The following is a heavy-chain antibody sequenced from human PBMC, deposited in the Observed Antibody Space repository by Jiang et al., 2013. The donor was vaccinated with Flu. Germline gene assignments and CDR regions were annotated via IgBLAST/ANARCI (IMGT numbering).Heavy chain of an antibody. CDR2: LNPNSGGT. D-gene: IGHD1-26*01. CDR1: GYTFTGYY. CDR3: ARSSDGDYPVY. V-gene: IGHV1-2*06. J-gene: IGHJ4*02. Sequence: SGAEVKKPGASVKVSCKASGYTFTGYYMHWMRQAPGQGLEWMGRLNPNSGGTNYAQNFQGRVTMTRDTSINTAYMELSSLRSDDTAVYYCARSSDGDYPVYWGQGTLVTVSS.